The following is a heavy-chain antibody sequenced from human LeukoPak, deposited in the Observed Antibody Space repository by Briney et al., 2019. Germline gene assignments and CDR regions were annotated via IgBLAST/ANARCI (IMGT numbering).Heavy chain of an antibody. CDR3: ARRNDNYYYYYGMDV. J-gene: IGHJ6*02. CDR2: IYPGDSYT. CDR1: GYSFTSYW. D-gene: IGHD1-1*01. Sequence: GESLKISCKGSGYSFTSYWIGWVRQMPGKGLEWMGIIYPGDSYTRYSPSFQGQVTISADKSISTAYLQWSSLKASDTAMYYCARRNDNYYYYYGMDVWGQGTTVTVSS. V-gene: IGHV5-51*01.